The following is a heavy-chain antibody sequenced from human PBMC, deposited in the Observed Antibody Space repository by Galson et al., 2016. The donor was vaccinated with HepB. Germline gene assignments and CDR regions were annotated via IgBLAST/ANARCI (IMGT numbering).Heavy chain of an antibody. CDR2: INQDGREK. V-gene: IGHV3-7*01. CDR1: GFTFSTYW. D-gene: IGHD3-3*01. CDR3: ATHMGRYDYWSGYKSHYYYGLDG. Sequence: SLRLSCAVPGFTFSTYWMSWVRQAPGKGLEWVANINQDGREKYYVDSVKGRFTISRDNAENSLFLRMNSLRVEDTAVYYCATHMGRYDYWSGYKSHYYYGLDGWGQGTTVTVSS. J-gene: IGHJ6*02.